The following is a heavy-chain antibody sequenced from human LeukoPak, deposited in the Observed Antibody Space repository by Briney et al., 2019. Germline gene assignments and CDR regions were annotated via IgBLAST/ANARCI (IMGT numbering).Heavy chain of an antibody. CDR3: TRGYYYDSSGSPFDI. D-gene: IGHD3-22*01. Sequence: GGSLRLSCAASGFTFSGSAMHWVRQASGKGLEWVGRIRSKANSYATAYAASVKGRFTISRDDSKNTAYLQMNSLKTEDTAVYYCTRGYYYDSSGSPFDIWGQGTMVTVSS. V-gene: IGHV3-73*01. CDR2: IRSKANSYAT. CDR1: GFTFSGSA. J-gene: IGHJ3*02.